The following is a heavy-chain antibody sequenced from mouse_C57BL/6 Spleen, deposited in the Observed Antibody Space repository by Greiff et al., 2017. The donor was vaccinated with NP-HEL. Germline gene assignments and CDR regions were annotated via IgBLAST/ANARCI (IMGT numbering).Heavy chain of an antibody. CDR1: GYTFTSYG. D-gene: IGHD1-1*01. V-gene: IGHV1-81*01. J-gene: IGHJ4*01. CDR3: ARDYGSSYPYAMDD. Sequence: VQVVESGAELARPGASVKLSCKASGYTFTSYGISWVKQRPGQGLEWIGEIYPRSGYTYYNQKFKGKATLTADKSSSTAYMELRSLTSEDSAVYYCARDYGSSYPYAMDDWGQGTSVTVAS. CDR2: IYPRSGYT.